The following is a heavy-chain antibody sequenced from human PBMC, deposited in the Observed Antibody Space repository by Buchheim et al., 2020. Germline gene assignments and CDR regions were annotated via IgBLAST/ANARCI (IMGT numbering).Heavy chain of an antibody. D-gene: IGHD4-11*01. V-gene: IGHV3-30*14. J-gene: IGHJ6*02. Sequence: QVQLVESGGGVVKPGRSLRLSCAASGFTFSSYAMHWVPPAPGKGLEWVAVISYDGSNKYYADSVKGRFTISRDNSKNTLYLQMNSLRAEHTSIYYCAIVFRYSDYYSYGMDVWGQGTT. CDR3: AIVFRYSDYYSYGMDV. CDR1: GFTFSSYA. CDR2: ISYDGSNK.